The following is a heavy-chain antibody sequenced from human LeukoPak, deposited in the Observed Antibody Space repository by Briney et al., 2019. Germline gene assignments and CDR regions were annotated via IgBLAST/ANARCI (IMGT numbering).Heavy chain of an antibody. J-gene: IGHJ6*03. CDR2: ISSSSSYI. V-gene: IGHV3-21*01. CDR3: ARDRGPYYYYMDV. CDR1: GFTFSSYS. Sequence: PGGSLRLSCGASGFTFSSYSMNWVRQAPGKGLEWVSSISSSSSYIYYADSVKGRFTISRDNAKNSLYLQMNSLRAEDTAVYYCARDRGPYYYYMDVWGKGTTVTISS.